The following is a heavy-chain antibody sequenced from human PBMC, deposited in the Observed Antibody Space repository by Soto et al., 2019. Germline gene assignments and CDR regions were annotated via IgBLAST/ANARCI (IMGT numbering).Heavy chain of an antibody. CDR1: GGSISSSKNY. CDR2: ISYSGST. CDR3: SRRYSFDSGKYGVDV. D-gene: IGHD3-10*01. J-gene: IGHJ6*02. V-gene: IGHV4-39*01. Sequence: PSETLSLTCTVSGGSISSSKNYWGWIRQPPGKGLEWIGTISYSGSTYYNPSLNGRVIISVDTSKNQFSLKLSSLTAADTAVYYCSRRYSFDSGKYGVDVWGQGTMVTVSS.